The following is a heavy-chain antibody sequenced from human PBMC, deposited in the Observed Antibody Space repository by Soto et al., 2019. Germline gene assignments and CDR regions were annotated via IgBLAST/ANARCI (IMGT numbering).Heavy chain of an antibody. CDR3: ARAIVVVPAAMPSDI. J-gene: IGHJ3*02. CDR2: INHSGST. D-gene: IGHD2-2*01. CDR1: GGSFSGYY. V-gene: IGHV4-34*01. Sequence: ASETLSLTCAVYGGSFSGYYWSWIRQPPGKGLEWIGEINHSGSTNYNPSLKSRVTISVDTSKNQFSLKLSSVTAADTAVYYCARAIVVVPAAMPSDIWGQGTMVTVSS.